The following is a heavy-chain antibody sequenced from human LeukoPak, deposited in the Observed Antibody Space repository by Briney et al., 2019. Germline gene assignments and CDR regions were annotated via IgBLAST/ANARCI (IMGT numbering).Heavy chain of an antibody. J-gene: IGHJ4*02. D-gene: IGHD3-22*01. CDR3: ARGCYYERSGYCPFDY. CDR2: ITGSGGNT. CDR1: GFTFSSYA. V-gene: IGHV3-23*01. Sequence: GGSLRLSCAASGFTFSSYAMSWVRQAPGKGLEWVSGITGSGGNTNYADSVKGRFTISRDNSKNTLYLQMNSLRAEDAAVYYCARGCYYERSGYCPFDYWGPGTLVTVSS.